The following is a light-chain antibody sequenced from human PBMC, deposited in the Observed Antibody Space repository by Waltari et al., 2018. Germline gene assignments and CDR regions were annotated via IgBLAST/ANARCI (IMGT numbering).Light chain of an antibody. Sequence: EIVLTQSPGTLSLSLGERATLSCRASQSVSSSYLAWYQQKPGQAPRLLIHTVNRRARGIPDRFSGSGSGTDFTLTISRLEPEDFAVYYCQEYGTSRTFGQGTKVEI. J-gene: IGKJ1*01. CDR2: TVN. CDR1: QSVSSSY. V-gene: IGKV3-20*01. CDR3: QEYGTSRT.